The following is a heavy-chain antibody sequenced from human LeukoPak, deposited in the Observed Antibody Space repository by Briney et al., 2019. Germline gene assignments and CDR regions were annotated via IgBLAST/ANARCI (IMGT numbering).Heavy chain of an antibody. CDR1: GGSFSGYY. Sequence: SETLSLTCAVYGGSFSGYYWSLIRQPPGKGLEWIGEINHGGSTNYNPSLKSRVTISVDTSKNQFSLRLSSVTAADTAVYYCARVMVRGVARRFNWFDPWGQGTLVTVSS. J-gene: IGHJ5*02. D-gene: IGHD3-10*01. CDR2: INHGGST. V-gene: IGHV4-34*01. CDR3: ARVMVRGVARRFNWFDP.